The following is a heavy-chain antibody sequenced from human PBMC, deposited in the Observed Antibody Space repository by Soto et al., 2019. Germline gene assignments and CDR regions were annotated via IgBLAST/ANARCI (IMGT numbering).Heavy chain of an antibody. CDR1: GGSISSSSYY. J-gene: IGHJ6*02. D-gene: IGHD3-16*01. V-gene: IGHV4-39*01. Sequence: SETLSLTCTVSGGSISSSSYYWGWIRQPPGKGLEWIGSIYYSGSTYYNPSLKSRVTISVDTSKNQFSLKLSSVTAADTAVYYCARLCNYDYVWDSYYGMDVWGQGTTVTVSS. CDR2: IYYSGST. CDR3: ARLCNYDYVWDSYYGMDV.